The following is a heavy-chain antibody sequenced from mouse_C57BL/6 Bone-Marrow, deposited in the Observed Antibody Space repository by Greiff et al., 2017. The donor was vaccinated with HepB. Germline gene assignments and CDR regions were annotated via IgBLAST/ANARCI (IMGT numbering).Heavy chain of an antibody. V-gene: IGHV1-69*01. J-gene: IGHJ2*01. D-gene: IGHD1-1*01. CDR1: GYTFTSYW. Sequence: VQLQQPGAELVMPGASVKLSCKASGYTFTSYWMHWVKQRPGQGLEWIGEIDPSDSYTNYNQKFKGKSTLTVDKSSSTAYMQLSSLTSEDSAVYYCARGYYGSSYVGDEDYWGQGTTLTVSS. CDR3: ARGYYGSSYVGDEDY. CDR2: IDPSDSYT.